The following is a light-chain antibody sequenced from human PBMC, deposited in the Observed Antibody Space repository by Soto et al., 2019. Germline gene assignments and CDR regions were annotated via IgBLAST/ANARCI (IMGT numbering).Light chain of an antibody. J-gene: IGLJ2*01. V-gene: IGLV2-14*01. CDR1: RSDIGRYNY. CDR3: SSYTTSSPVI. CDR2: DIT. Sequence: QSVLTQPASVSGSPGQSITISCTGTRSDIGRYNYVSWYQQHPGKAPKLMIYDITNRPSGVSNRFSGSKSGSTASLTISGLQAEDEADYYCSSYTTSSPVIFGGGTKLTVL.